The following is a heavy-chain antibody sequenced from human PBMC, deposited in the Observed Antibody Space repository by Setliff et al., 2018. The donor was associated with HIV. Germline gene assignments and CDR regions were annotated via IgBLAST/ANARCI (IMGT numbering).Heavy chain of an antibody. Sequence: GGSLRLSCAASGFTFSNYGMHWVRQAPGKGLEWVAVIWYDGSNKYYADSVKGRFIISRDNSKNTLYPQMNSLRAEDTAVYYCARATLGVCSGGSCFGGMDVWGQGTTVTVSS. D-gene: IGHD2-15*01. CDR1: GFTFSNYG. J-gene: IGHJ6*02. V-gene: IGHV3-33*01. CDR2: IWYDGSNK. CDR3: ARATLGVCSGGSCFGGMDV.